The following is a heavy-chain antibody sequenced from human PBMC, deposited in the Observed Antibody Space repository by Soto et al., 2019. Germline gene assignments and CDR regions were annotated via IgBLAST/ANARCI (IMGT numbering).Heavy chain of an antibody. Sequence: EVQLVESGGGLVQPGGSLRLSCAASGLSFTTYSMNWVRQAPGKGLEWVSYISSRGNNIYYADSVRGRFTISRDNAKNSLFLEMDTLRDDDTAVYYYARQRDYFDMDVWGQGTTVTVSS. CDR2: ISSRGNNI. CDR3: ARQRDYFDMDV. V-gene: IGHV3-48*02. D-gene: IGHD6-25*01. J-gene: IGHJ6*02. CDR1: GLSFTTYS.